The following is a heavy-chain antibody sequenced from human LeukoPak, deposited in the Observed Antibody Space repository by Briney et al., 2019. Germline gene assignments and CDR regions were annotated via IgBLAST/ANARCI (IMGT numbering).Heavy chain of an antibody. CDR2: INHSGST. CDR1: GGSFSGYY. V-gene: IGHV4-34*01. Sequence: PSETLSLTCAVYGGSFSGYYWSWIRQPPGKGLEWIGEINHSGSTNYNPSLKSRVTISVDTSKNQFSLKLSSVTAADTAVYYCARVLGSGAGLGWFDPWGQGTLVTVSS. J-gene: IGHJ5*02. CDR3: ARVLGSGAGLGWFDP. D-gene: IGHD2-15*01.